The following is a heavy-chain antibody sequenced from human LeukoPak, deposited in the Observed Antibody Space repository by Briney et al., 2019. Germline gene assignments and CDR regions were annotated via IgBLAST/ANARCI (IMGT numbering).Heavy chain of an antibody. D-gene: IGHD3-3*01. CDR1: GGSISSGDYY. J-gene: IGHJ6*02. CDR3: ARGRVRFGLDV. CDR2: IYYSGST. Sequence: SETLSLTCTVSGGSISSGDYYWSWIRQPPGKGLEWTGYIYYSGSTYYNPSLKSRVTISVDTSKNQFSLKLSSVTAADTAVYYCARGRVRFGLDVWGQGTTVTVSS. V-gene: IGHV4-30-4*01.